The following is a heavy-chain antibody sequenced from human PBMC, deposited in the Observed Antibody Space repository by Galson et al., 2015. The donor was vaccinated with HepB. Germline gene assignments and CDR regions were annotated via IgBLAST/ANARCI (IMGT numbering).Heavy chain of an antibody. CDR3: ARERCSGGSCQYYYYYGMDV. CDR2: ISAYNGNT. Sequence: SVKVSCKASGYTFTSYAMHWVRQAPGQRLEWMGWISAYNGNTNYAQKLQGRVTMTTDTSTSTAYMELRSLRSDDTAVYYCARERCSGGSCQYYYYYGMDVWGQGTTVTVSS. D-gene: IGHD2-15*01. J-gene: IGHJ6*02. CDR1: GYTFTSYA. V-gene: IGHV1-18*01.